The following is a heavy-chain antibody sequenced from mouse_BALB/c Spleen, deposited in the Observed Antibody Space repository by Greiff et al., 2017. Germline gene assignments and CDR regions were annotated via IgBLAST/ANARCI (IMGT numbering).Heavy chain of an antibody. CDR2: INPSNGRT. CDR3: ARWGSGTVDY. Sequence: VQLQQSGAELVKPGASVKLSCKASGYTFTSYWMHWVKQRPGQGLEWIGEINPSNGRTNYNEKFKSKATLTVDKSSSTAYMQLSSLTSEDSAVYYCARWGSGTVDYWGQGTTLTVAS. V-gene: IGHV1S81*02. J-gene: IGHJ2*01. CDR1: GYTFTSYW. D-gene: IGHD4-1*01.